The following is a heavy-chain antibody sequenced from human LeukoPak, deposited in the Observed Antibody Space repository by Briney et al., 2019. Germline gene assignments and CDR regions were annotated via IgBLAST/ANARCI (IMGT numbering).Heavy chain of an antibody. CDR2: ISWNSGSM. Sequence: PGGSLRLSCAASGFTFDDYAMHWVRQAPGKGLEWVSGISWNSGSMGYADSVKGRFTISRDNAKNSLYLQMNSLRAEDTALYYCAKDTAAVAGPFDYWGQGTLVTVSS. J-gene: IGHJ4*02. CDR1: GFTFDDYA. CDR3: AKDTAAVAGPFDY. D-gene: IGHD6-19*01. V-gene: IGHV3-9*01.